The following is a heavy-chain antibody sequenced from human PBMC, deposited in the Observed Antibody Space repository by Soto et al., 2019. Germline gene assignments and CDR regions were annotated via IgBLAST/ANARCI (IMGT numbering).Heavy chain of an antibody. J-gene: IGHJ6*02. CDR1: GYTFTSYG. V-gene: IGHV1-18*01. CDR3: ARAPSARETWSYYYYGMEV. Sequence: GASVKVSCKASGYTFTSYGIHWVRQAPGQRLEWMGWISAYNGNTNYAQKLQGRVTMTTDTSTSTAYMELRSLRSDDTAVYYCARAPSARETWSYYYYGMEVWGQGTTVTVSS. D-gene: IGHD3-3*01. CDR2: ISAYNGNT.